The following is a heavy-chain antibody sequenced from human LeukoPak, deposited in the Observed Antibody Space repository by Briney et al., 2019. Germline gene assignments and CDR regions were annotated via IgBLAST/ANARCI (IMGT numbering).Heavy chain of an antibody. D-gene: IGHD3-3*01. CDR3: ARSGLHDFWSGYYPYYFDY. Sequence: PSETLSLTCTVSGYSISSGYYWGWIRQPPGKGLEWIGSFYHSGSTYYNPSLKSRVTISVDTSKNQFSLKLSSVSAADTAVYYCARSGLHDFWSGYYPYYFDYWGQGTLVTVSS. CDR2: FYHSGST. J-gene: IGHJ4*02. V-gene: IGHV4-38-2*02. CDR1: GYSISSGYY.